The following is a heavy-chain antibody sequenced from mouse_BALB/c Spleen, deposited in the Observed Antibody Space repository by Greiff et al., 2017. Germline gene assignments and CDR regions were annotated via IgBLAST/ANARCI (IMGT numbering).Heavy chain of an antibody. V-gene: IGHV2-9-2*01. Sequence: QVQLQQSGPGLVAPSQSLSITCTVSGFSLTSYDISWIRQPPGKGLEWLGVIWTGGGTNYNSAFMSRLSISKDNSKSQVFLKMNSLQTDDTAIYYCVRECRDYAMDYWGQGTSVTVSS. J-gene: IGHJ4*01. D-gene: IGHD3-3*01. CDR1: GFSLTSYD. CDR2: IWTGGGT. CDR3: VRECRDYAMDY.